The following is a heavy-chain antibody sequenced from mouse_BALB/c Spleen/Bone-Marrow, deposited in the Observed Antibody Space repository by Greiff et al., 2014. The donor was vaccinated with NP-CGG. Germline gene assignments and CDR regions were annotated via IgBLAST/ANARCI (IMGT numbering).Heavy chain of an antibody. J-gene: IGHJ3*01. CDR1: GYTFTSYW. D-gene: IGHD1-1*01. V-gene: IGHV1-7*01. Sequence: QVQLQQSGAELAKPGASVKMSCKASGYTFTSYWMHWVKQRPGQGLEWIGYINPSTGYTEYNQKFKDKATLTADKSSSTAYMQLSSLTSEDSPVYYCARGYYGSSLVYWGQGTLVTVSA. CDR2: INPSTGYT. CDR3: ARGYYGSSLVY.